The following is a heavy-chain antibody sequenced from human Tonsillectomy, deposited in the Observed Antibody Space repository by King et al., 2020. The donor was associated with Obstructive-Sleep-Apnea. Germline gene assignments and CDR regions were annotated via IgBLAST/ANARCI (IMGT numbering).Heavy chain of an antibody. V-gene: IGHV5-51*01. CDR3: ARLTYDILTGYYQYYFDY. Sequence: VQLVESGAEVKKPGESLKISCKGSGYDFTTYWIGWVRQMPGKGLEWMGIIYPDDSDTKYSPSFQGQVTISSAKPITTAYLQWSRLKASDTAIYYCARLTYDILTGYYQYYFDYWGQGTLVTVSS. CDR2: IYPDDSDT. CDR1: GYDFTTYW. D-gene: IGHD3-9*01. J-gene: IGHJ4*02.